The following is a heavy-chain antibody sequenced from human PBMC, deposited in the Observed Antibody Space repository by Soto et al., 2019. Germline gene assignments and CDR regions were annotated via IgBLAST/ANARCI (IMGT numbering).Heavy chain of an antibody. V-gene: IGHV1-18*04. Sequence: ASVKVSCKASGYTFTSYGISWVRQAPGQGLEWMGWISAYNGNTNYAQKLQGRVTMTTDTSTSTAYMELRSLRSDDTAVYYCARSPGITIFGVVTRYYFGMDVWGQGTTVTVSS. J-gene: IGHJ6*02. CDR1: GYTFTSYG. CDR3: ARSPGITIFGVVTRYYFGMDV. D-gene: IGHD3-3*01. CDR2: ISAYNGNT.